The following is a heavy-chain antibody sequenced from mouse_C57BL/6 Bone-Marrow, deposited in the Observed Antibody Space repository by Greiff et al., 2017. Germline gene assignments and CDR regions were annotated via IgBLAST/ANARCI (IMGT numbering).Heavy chain of an antibody. CDR3: AREDPFAY. Sequence: EVKLMESGPGLVKPSQSLSLTCSVTGYSITSGYYWNWIRQFPGNKLEWMGYISYDGSNNYNPSLKNRISITRDTSKNQFFLKLNSVTTEDTATYYCAREDPFAYWGQGTLVTVSA. V-gene: IGHV3-6*01. CDR1: GYSITSGYY. CDR2: ISYDGSN. J-gene: IGHJ3*01.